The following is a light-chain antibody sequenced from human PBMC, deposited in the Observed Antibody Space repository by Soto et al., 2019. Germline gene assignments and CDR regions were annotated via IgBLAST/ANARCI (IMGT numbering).Light chain of an antibody. V-gene: IGLV2-23*02. CDR2: DDT. J-gene: IGLJ2*01. CDR3: CSYATMTTVVV. CDR1: NSDIGSYNL. Sequence: QSVLTQPASVSGSPGQSITISRTATNSDIGSYNLVSWYQQHPAKAPKLMIYDDTKRPSGVSNRFSGSRSGNTASLTISGLQAEDEADYYCCSYATMTTVVVFGGGTKVTVL.